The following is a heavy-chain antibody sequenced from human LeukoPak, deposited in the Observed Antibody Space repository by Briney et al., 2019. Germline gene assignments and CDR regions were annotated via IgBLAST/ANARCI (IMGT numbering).Heavy chain of an antibody. CDR1: GYSITSAYY. CDR2: IYYSGST. Sequence: KPSQTLSLTCAVSGYSITSAYYWSWIRQPPGKGLEWIGYIYYSGSTNYNPSLKSRVTISVDTSKNQFSLKLSSVTAADTAVYYCAREVLGYYYDSSGYFYFDYWGQGTLVTVSS. D-gene: IGHD3-22*01. J-gene: IGHJ4*02. CDR3: AREVLGYYYDSSGYFYFDY. V-gene: IGHV4-61*01.